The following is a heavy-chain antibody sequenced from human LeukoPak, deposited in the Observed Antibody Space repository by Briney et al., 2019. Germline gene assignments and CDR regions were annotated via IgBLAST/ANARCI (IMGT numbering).Heavy chain of an antibody. CDR2: INHSGST. D-gene: IGHD3-16*02. V-gene: IGHV4-39*07. CDR3: ARRRNTLRDYVWGSYRPGYFDY. CDR1: GGSIRSSTSY. J-gene: IGHJ4*02. Sequence: SETLSLTCTVSGGSIRSSTSYWGWIRQPPGKGLEWIGEINHSGSTNYNPSLKSRVTISVDTSKNQFSLKLSSVTAADTAVYYCARRRNTLRDYVWGSYRPGYFDYWGQGTLVTVSS.